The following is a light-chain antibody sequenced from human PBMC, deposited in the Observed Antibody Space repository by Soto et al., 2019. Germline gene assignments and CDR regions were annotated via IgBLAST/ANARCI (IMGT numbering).Light chain of an antibody. CDR1: SSDVGGYNL. CDR3: CSYAGSSTYV. CDR2: EGS. J-gene: IGLJ1*01. Sequence: QSALTQPASVSGSPGQSITISCTGTSSDVGGYNLVSWYQQHPGKAPKLMIYEGSKRPSGVSNRFSGSKSGNTASLTISGLQAADEADYYCCSYAGSSTYVFGTGTKLTVL. V-gene: IGLV2-23*01.